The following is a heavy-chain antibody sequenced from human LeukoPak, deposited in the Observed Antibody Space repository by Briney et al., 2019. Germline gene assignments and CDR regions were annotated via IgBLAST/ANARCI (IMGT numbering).Heavy chain of an antibody. CDR3: ARDFSGWYPNWFDP. CDR2: ISSTSSYI. V-gene: IGHV3-21*01. D-gene: IGHD6-19*01. J-gene: IGHJ5*02. Sequence: PGGSLRLSCAASGFTFSSYSMNWVRQAPGKGLQWVSSISSTSSYIYYAASVKGRFTISRDNAKSSLYLQMNSLRAEDTAVYYCARDFSGWYPNWFDPWGQGTLVTVSS. CDR1: GFTFSSYS.